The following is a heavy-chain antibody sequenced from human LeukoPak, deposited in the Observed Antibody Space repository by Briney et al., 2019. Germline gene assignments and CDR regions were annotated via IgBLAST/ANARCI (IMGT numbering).Heavy chain of an antibody. Sequence: PSETLSLTCTVSGGSISSYYWSWIRQPAGKGLEWIGRIYTSGSTNYNPSLKSRVTMSVDTSKNQFSLKLSSVTAADTAVYYCARDRRYYDSSGPNLLFDYWGQGTLVTVSS. V-gene: IGHV4-4*07. CDR3: ARDRRYYDSSGPNLLFDY. D-gene: IGHD3-22*01. CDR2: IYTSGST. CDR1: GGSISSYY. J-gene: IGHJ4*02.